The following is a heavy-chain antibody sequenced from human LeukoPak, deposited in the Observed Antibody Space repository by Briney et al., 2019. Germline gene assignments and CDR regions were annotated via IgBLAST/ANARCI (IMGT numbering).Heavy chain of an antibody. CDR2: IIPIFGTA. CDR1: GGTFSSYA. V-gene: IGHV1-69*13. D-gene: IGHD4-17*01. CDR3: AREVSRLTTVTNYYFDY. Sequence: ASVKVSCKASGGTFSSYAISWVRQAPGQGLEWMGGIIPIFGTANYAQKFQGRVTITADESTSTAYMELSSLRSEDTAVYYCAREVSRLTTVTNYYFDYWGQGTLVTVSS. J-gene: IGHJ4*02.